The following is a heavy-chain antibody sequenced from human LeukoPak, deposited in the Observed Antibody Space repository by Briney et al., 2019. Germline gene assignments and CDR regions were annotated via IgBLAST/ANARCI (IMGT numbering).Heavy chain of an antibody. D-gene: IGHD6-25*01. Sequence: AVKVSCKASGYTFNTYGISWVRQAPRQRLEWMGLINAYNGDTKHAQKFQGRVTMTTDTSTTTAYMELGSLRSDDTAVYYCARDGSGHWFDPWGEGTLVTVSS. CDR3: ARDGSGHWFDP. CDR2: INAYNGDT. V-gene: IGHV1-18*04. J-gene: IGHJ5*02. CDR1: GYTFNTYG.